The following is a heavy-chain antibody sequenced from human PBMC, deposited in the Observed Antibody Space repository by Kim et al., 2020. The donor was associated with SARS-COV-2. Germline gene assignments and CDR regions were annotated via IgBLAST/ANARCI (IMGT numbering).Heavy chain of an antibody. CDR3: ARSSQYYDILTGYYTEYYFDY. D-gene: IGHD3-9*01. CDR1: GFTFSSYW. Sequence: GGSLRLSCAASGFTFSSYWMHWVRQAPGKGLVWVSRINSDGSSTSYADSVKGQFTISRDNAKNTLYLQMNSLRAEDTAVYYCARSSQYYDILTGYYTEYYFDYWGQGTLVTVSS. CDR2: INSDGSST. J-gene: IGHJ4*02. V-gene: IGHV3-74*01.